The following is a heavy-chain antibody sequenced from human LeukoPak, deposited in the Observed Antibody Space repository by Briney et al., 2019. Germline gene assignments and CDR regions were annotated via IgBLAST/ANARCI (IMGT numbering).Heavy chain of an antibody. CDR1: GFTFSDYY. D-gene: IGHD6-19*01. V-gene: IGHV3-11*04. CDR2: ITSSGSTV. Sequence: NPGGSLRLSCAASGFTFSDYYMTWIRQAPGKGLEWVSYITSSGSTVYYADSVRGRFTNSRDNAKKSLYLQMNSLRAEDTAVYYCAKRYRSGFYYMDVWGKGTTVTVSS. J-gene: IGHJ6*03. CDR3: AKRYRSGFYYMDV.